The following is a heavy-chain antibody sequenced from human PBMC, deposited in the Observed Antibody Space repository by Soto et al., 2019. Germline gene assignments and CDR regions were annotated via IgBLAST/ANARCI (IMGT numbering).Heavy chain of an antibody. CDR2: FHYGGST. D-gene: IGHD3-16*01. V-gene: IGHV4-61*10. CDR1: GVSVTRTSFY. J-gene: IGHJ4*02. CDR3: VRDRAFSYAYDV. Sequence: QVHVQESGPRLVRPSETLSLTCTVSGVSVTRTSFYWSWIRQASGKGLEWIGYFHYGGSTNYNPSLKSRVNISVDTAKNQFSLQLTSVTAADTAVYFCVRDRAFSYAYDVWGQGSLVTVSS.